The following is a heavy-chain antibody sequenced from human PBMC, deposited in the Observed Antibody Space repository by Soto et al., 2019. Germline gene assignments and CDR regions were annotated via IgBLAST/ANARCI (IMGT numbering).Heavy chain of an antibody. J-gene: IGHJ6*02. CDR1: GFTFSSYA. Sequence: GSLRLSCAASGFTFSSYAMSWVRQAPGKGLEWVSAISGSGGSTYYADSVKGRFTISRDNSKNTLYLQMNSLRAEDTAVYYCAKDLLLWFGESHYGMDVWGQGTTVTVSS. CDR2: ISGSGGST. D-gene: IGHD3-10*01. V-gene: IGHV3-23*01. CDR3: AKDLLLWFGESHYGMDV.